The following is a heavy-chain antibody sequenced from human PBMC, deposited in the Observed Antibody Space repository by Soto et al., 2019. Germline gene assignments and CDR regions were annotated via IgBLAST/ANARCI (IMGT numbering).Heavy chain of an antibody. CDR3: AREFSGSFDY. V-gene: IGHV3-7*01. CDR1: GGTVASSHW. J-gene: IGHJ4*02. D-gene: IGHD1-26*01. CDR2: IKEDGSDN. Sequence: ETLSLTCGVSGGTVASSHWWSWFRQAPGKGLEWVANIKEDGSDNYYVDSVKGRFTISRDNAQNSLYLQMNSLRAEDTAVYYCAREFSGSFDYWGQGTLVTVSS.